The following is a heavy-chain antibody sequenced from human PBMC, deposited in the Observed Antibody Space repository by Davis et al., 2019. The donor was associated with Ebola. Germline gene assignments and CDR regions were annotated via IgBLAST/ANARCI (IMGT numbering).Heavy chain of an antibody. CDR1: GGSISSGGYY. CDR3: AREGYCSSTSCFYNWFDP. Sequence: SETLSLTCTVSGGSISSGGYYWSWIRQPPGKGLEWIGYIYYSGSTNYNPSLKSRVTISVDTSKNQFSLKLSSVTAADTAVYYCAREGYCSSTSCFYNWFDPWGQGTLVTVSS. J-gene: IGHJ5*02. V-gene: IGHV4-61*08. CDR2: IYYSGST. D-gene: IGHD2-2*01.